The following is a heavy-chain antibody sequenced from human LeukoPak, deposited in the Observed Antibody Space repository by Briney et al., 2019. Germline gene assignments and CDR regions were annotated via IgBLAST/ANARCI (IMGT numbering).Heavy chain of an antibody. V-gene: IGHV1-3*01. Sequence: GASVKVSCKTSGYIFTPHHIHWMRQAPGQGLELLGWVSAANNPEYSQKSQGRVVITRDASATTSYLELNSLRSEDTAIYYCAMSVEMPPIPSFDFWGQGTLVTVSS. J-gene: IGHJ4*02. D-gene: IGHD5-24*01. CDR1: GYIFTPHH. CDR2: VSAANNP. CDR3: AMSVEMPPIPSFDF.